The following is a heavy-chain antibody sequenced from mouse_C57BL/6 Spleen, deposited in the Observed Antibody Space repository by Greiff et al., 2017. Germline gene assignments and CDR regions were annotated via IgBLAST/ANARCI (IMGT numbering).Heavy chain of an antibody. CDR1: GYTFTDYY. D-gene: IGHD3-2*02. V-gene: IGHV1-26*01. CDR3: ARAAQATTYYAMDY. CDR2: INPNNGGT. J-gene: IGHJ4*01. Sequence: EVQLQQSGPELVKPGASVKISCKASGYTFTDYYMNWVKQSHGKSLEWIGDINPNNGGTSYNQKFKGKATLTVDKSSSTAYMELRSLTSEDSAVYYCARAAQATTYYAMDYWGQGTSVTVSS.